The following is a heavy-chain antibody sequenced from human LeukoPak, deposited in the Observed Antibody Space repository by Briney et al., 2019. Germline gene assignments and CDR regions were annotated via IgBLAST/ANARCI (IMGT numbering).Heavy chain of an antibody. Sequence: GGSLRLSCAASGFTFSNYWMTWVRQAPGKGLEWVANIKPDGGAQYYADSVRGRFTISRDSAKNSVFLQMNSLRAEDTAVYHCARPYCDGWSGLEHWGRGTLVTVSS. CDR1: GFTFSNYW. J-gene: IGHJ4*02. V-gene: IGHV3-7*01. CDR3: ARPYCDGWSGLEH. D-gene: IGHD6-19*01. CDR2: IKPDGGAQ.